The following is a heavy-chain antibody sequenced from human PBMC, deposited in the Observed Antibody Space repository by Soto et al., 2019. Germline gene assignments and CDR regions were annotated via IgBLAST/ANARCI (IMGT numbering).Heavy chain of an antibody. V-gene: IGHV3-23*01. Sequence: GGSLRLSCAASGFIFSSYAMSWVRQAPGKGLEWVSVISGSGGSTYYAASVKGRFTISRDNSKNTLYLQMNSLRAGDTAVYYCAKEIYGDYVAYYYGLDVWGQGTTVTVSS. CDR1: GFIFSSYA. CDR2: ISGSGGST. CDR3: AKEIYGDYVAYYYGLDV. J-gene: IGHJ6*02. D-gene: IGHD4-17*01.